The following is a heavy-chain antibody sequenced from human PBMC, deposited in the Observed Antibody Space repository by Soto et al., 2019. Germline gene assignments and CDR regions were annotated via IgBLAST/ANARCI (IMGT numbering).Heavy chain of an antibody. CDR3: AKDRGYEILDS. V-gene: IGHV3-30*18. D-gene: IGHD5-12*01. CDR2: ISHDGINK. Sequence: GGSLRLYCAASGFTFTNYGLHWVRQAPGKGLEWVAVISHDGINKYYEDSVKGRFTISRDTSKNTLYLQMNSLRPEDTAVYFCAKDRGYEILDSWGQGTQVTVSS. J-gene: IGHJ4*02. CDR1: GFTFTNYG.